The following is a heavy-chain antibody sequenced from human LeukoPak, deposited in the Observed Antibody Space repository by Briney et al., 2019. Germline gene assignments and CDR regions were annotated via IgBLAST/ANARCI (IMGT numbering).Heavy chain of an antibody. CDR3: ARQGLGQKYFFEY. Sequence: GASVRVSCKASGSTFTSFAFHWVRQAPGQSLEWMGWINAGNGDTKYSQRFQDRVTFTRDSSASTAYMDLSSLKSEDTAVYYCARQGLGQKYFFEYWGQGSLVTVSS. D-gene: IGHD6-25*01. V-gene: IGHV1-3*01. CDR1: GSTFTSFA. J-gene: IGHJ4*02. CDR2: INAGNGDT.